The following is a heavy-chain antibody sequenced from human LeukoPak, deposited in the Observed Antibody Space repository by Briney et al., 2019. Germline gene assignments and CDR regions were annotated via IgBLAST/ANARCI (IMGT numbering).Heavy chain of an antibody. CDR1: AFTISRDW. J-gene: IGHJ4*02. Sequence: GGSLSLSCAASAFTISRDWMTWVRKTPRKGLEWVANIKADGSDKHYVHSVKGRFTISRDNAKNSLYLQMNTLRVEDTAVYYCASTHTVWGQGTLVTVSS. CDR2: IKADGSDK. V-gene: IGHV3-7*01. CDR3: ASTHTV.